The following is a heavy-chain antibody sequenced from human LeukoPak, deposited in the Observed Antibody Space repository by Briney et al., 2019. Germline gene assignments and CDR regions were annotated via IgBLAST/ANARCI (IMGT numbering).Heavy chain of an antibody. CDR3: ARDLGYYGSGSYYNWFDP. Sequence: SDTLSLTCTVSGGSFSTYYWSWIRQPPGKGLEWIGYIYYSGSTYYNPSLKSRVTISVDTSKKEFSLNLSSVTAADTAVYYCARDLGYYGSGSYYNWFDPWGQGTLVTVSS. V-gene: IGHV4-59*12. J-gene: IGHJ5*02. D-gene: IGHD3-10*01. CDR1: GGSFSTYY. CDR2: IYYSGST.